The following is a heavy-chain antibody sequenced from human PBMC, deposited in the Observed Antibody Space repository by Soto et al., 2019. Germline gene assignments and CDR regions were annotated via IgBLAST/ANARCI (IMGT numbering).Heavy chain of an antibody. D-gene: IGHD6-19*01. J-gene: IGHJ4*02. V-gene: IGHV3-30-3*01. CDR2: ISYDGSNK. CDR1: GFTFSSYA. Sequence: GGSLRLSCAASGFTFSSYAMHWVRQAPGKGLEWVAVISYDGSNKYYADSVKGRFTISRDNSKNTLYLQMNSLRAEDTAVYYCASPLSIAVAGTSSDYWGQGTLVTVSS. CDR3: ASPLSIAVAGTSSDY.